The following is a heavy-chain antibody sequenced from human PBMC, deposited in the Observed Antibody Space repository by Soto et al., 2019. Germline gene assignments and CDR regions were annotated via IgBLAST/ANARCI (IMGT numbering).Heavy chain of an antibody. J-gene: IGHJ6*02. V-gene: IGHV1-46*01. CDR1: GYTFSNYY. CDR2: INPSGVST. Sequence: ASVKVSCKASGYTFSNYYIHWVRQAPGQGLEWMGVINPSGVSTTYAQNFQGRVTMTRDTSTSTVYMELSSLRFDDTAVYYCARLGMTYYYGMDVWGQGTTVTVSS. CDR3: ARLGMTYYYGMDV. D-gene: IGHD7-27*01.